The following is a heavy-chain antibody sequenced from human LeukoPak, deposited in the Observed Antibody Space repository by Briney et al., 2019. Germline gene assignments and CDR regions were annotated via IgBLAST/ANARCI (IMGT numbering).Heavy chain of an antibody. CDR1: RFTLSNYW. CDR2: IKQDGSET. D-gene: IGHD3-9*01. J-gene: IGHJ4*02. Sequence: GGSLRLSCAASRFTLSNYWMSWVRQAPGKGLEWVANIKQDGSETYYVDSVKGRFTISRDNAKNSLSLQMNSLRAEDTAVYYCAKDPPYDILTGYSNVFDYWGQGTLVTVSS. V-gene: IGHV3-7*03. CDR3: AKDPPYDILTGYSNVFDY.